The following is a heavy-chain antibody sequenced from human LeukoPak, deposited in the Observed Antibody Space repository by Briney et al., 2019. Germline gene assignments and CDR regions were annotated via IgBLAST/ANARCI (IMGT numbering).Heavy chain of an antibody. D-gene: IGHD3-22*01. CDR1: GFTFSDYY. CDR3: ARDSVYYDSSGSDY. CDR2: ISSSGSTI. J-gene: IGHJ4*02. Sequence: GGSLRLSCAASGFTFSDYYMSWIRQAPGKGLEWDSYISSSGSTIYYADSVKGRFTISRDNAKNSLYLQMNSLRAEDTAVYYCARDSVYYDSSGSDYWGQGTLVTVSS. V-gene: IGHV3-11*01.